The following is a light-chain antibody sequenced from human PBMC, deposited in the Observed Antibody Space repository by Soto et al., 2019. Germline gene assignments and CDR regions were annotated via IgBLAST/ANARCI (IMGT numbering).Light chain of an antibody. CDR3: CSYTSSTTGV. CDR1: SSDVGGYNY. V-gene: IGLV2-14*03. CDR2: NVI. Sequence: QSALTQPASVSGSPGQSITISCTGTSSDVGGYNYVSWYQQHPGKAPKLILYNVINRPSGISSRFSGSKSGNTASLTVSGLQAEDEADYYCCSYTSSTTGVFGGGTKVTVL. J-gene: IGLJ3*02.